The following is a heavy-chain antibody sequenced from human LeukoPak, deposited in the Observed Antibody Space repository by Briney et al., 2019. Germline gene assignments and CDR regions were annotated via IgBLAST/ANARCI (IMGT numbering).Heavy chain of an antibody. Sequence: SETLSLTCTVSGGSISSSSYYWGWIRQPPGKGLEWIGSIYYSGSTYYNPSLKSRVTISVDTSKNQFSLKLSSVTAADTAVYYCARLRSEWELLSPFDPWGQGTLVTVSS. D-gene: IGHD1-26*01. CDR1: GGSISSSSYY. J-gene: IGHJ5*02. CDR3: ARLRSEWELLSPFDP. CDR2: IYYSGST. V-gene: IGHV4-39*01.